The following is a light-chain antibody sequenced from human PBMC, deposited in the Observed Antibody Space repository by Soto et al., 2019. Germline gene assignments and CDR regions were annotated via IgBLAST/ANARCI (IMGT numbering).Light chain of an antibody. CDR2: DAS. CDR1: QSVSSY. Sequence: EIVLTQSPATLSLSPGERATLSCRASQSVSSYLAWYQQKPGQAPRLLIYDASNRATGIPARFSGSGSGTDFTLTISSLEPEDFAGYYWQQRSNWPPYTFGQGNKLEIK. J-gene: IGKJ2*01. CDR3: QQRSNWPPYT. V-gene: IGKV3-11*01.